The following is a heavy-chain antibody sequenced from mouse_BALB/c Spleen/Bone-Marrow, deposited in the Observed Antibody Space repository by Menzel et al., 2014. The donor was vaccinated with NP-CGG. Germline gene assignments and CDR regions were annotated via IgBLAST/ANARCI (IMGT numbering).Heavy chain of an antibody. CDR1: GYSFTGYY. D-gene: IGHD1-1*01. CDR2: INPYNGAT. V-gene: IGHV1-26*01. CDR3: ARGIYYGGYFDY. J-gene: IGHJ2*01. Sequence: VQLQHSGPELVKTGASVKISCKASGYSFTGYYMHWVKPSHVKSLEWIGRINPYNGATSYNQNFKDKASLTVDKSSSTAYVELHSLTSEDSAVYYCARGIYYGGYFDYWGQGTTLTVSS.